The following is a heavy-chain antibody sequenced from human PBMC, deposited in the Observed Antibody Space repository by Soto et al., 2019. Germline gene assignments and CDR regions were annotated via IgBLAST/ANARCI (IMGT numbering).Heavy chain of an antibody. D-gene: IGHD6-13*01. CDR3: AKEGPVIAAVHPLFDY. J-gene: IGHJ4*02. Sequence: GGSLRLSCAASGFTFSSYGMHWVRQAPGKGLEWVAVISYDRSNKYFADSVKGRFTISRDNSKNTLYLQMNSLRAEDTAVYYCAKEGPVIAAVHPLFDYWGQGTLVTVSS. CDR2: ISYDRSNK. V-gene: IGHV3-30*18. CDR1: GFTFSSYG.